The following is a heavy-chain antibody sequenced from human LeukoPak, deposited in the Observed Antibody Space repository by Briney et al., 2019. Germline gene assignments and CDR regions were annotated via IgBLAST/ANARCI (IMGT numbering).Heavy chain of an antibody. CDR2: IIPVFGTA. J-gene: IGHJ4*02. CDR3: ARDPSYSRHGQKDCSSTSCYPKHDYEGDDY. V-gene: IGHV1-69*13. CDR1: GGTFSSYA. D-gene: IGHD2-2*01. Sequence: ASVKVSCTASGGTFSSYAISWVRQAPGQGLEWMGGIIPVFGTANYAQKFQGRVTITADEATSTAYMALSSLRSEDTAVYYCARDPSYSRHGQKDCSSTSCYPKHDYEGDDYWGQGTLVTVSS.